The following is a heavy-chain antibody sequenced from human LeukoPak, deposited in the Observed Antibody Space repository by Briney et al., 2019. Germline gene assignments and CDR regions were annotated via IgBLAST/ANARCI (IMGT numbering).Heavy chain of an antibody. Sequence: ASVKVSCKASGGTFSSYAISWVRQAPGQGLEWMGGIIPIFGTANYAQKFQGRVTITTDESTSTAYMELSSLRSEDTAVYYCSSDNFVWLLSGAFDIWGQGTMVTVSS. V-gene: IGHV1-69*05. D-gene: IGHD3-9*01. CDR1: GGTFSSYA. CDR2: IIPIFGTA. CDR3: SSDNFVWLLSGAFDI. J-gene: IGHJ3*02.